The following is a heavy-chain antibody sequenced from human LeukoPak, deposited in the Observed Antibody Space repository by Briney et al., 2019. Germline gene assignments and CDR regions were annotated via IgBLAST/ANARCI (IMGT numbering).Heavy chain of an antibody. CDR3: AKDLRVGATTHSFDY. CDR1: GFTFSSYS. D-gene: IGHD1-26*01. V-gene: IGHV3-23*01. CDR2: ISGSGGST. J-gene: IGHJ4*02. Sequence: PGGSLRLSCAASGFTFSSYSMNWVRQAPGKGLEWVSAISGSGGSTYYADSVKGRFTISRDNSKNTLYLQMNSLRAGDTAVYYCAKDLRVGATTHSFDYWGQGTMVTVSS.